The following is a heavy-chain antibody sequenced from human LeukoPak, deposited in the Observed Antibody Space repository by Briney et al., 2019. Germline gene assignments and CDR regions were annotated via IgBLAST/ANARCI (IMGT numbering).Heavy chain of an antibody. J-gene: IGHJ4*02. CDR1: GYTLTELS. Sequence: ASVKVSCKVSGYTLTELSMHWVRQAPGKGLGWMGSFDPEDGETIYAQKFQGRVTMTEDSSTDTAYMDLSSLRSEDTAVYYCTTGVYSYTYVFDYWGQGTLVTVSS. CDR3: TTGVYSYTYVFDY. D-gene: IGHD3-16*01. CDR2: FDPEDGET. V-gene: IGHV1-24*01.